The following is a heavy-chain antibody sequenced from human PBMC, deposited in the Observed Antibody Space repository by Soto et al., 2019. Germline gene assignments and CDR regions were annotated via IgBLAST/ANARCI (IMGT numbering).Heavy chain of an antibody. V-gene: IGHV3-23*04. Sequence: EVQLVESGGGLVQPGGSLRLSCAASGFTFSSYAMSWVSQAPGKGLEWVAGISGSGGSTYYADSVKGRFTISRDNSKNTLYLQMNSLRAEDTAVYYCARDELSGWSNWYFGLWGRGTLVTVSS. J-gene: IGHJ2*01. D-gene: IGHD6-19*01. CDR3: ARDELSGWSNWYFGL. CDR1: GFTFSSYA. CDR2: ISGSGGST.